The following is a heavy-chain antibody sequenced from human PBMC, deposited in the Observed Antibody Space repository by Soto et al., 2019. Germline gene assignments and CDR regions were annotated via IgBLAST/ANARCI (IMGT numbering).Heavy chain of an antibody. Sequence: GASVKVSCKASGYTFTSYGISWVRQAPGQGLEWMGWINPNNGNTSYAQKFQGRVTLTRDTSTTTAYMELSSLRSDDTAVYYCARGSRDYWGQGTPVTVSS. J-gene: IGHJ4*02. CDR2: INPNNGNT. CDR1: GYTFTSYG. CDR3: ARGSRDY. V-gene: IGHV1-18*01.